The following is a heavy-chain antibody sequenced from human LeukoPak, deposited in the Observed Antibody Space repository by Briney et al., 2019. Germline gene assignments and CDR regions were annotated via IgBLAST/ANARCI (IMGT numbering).Heavy chain of an antibody. D-gene: IGHD5-12*01. CDR2: ISGNSDGA. V-gene: IGHV3-23*01. CDR1: GFTFSNYV. J-gene: IGHJ4*02. Sequence: GGSLRLSCAASGFTFSNYVMGWVRQAPGKGLEWVSAISGNSDGADYADSVRGRFTISRDNAKNSLYLQMNSLRAEDTAVYYCATPRPNSGYDWDDYWGQGTLVTVSS. CDR3: ATPRPNSGYDWDDY.